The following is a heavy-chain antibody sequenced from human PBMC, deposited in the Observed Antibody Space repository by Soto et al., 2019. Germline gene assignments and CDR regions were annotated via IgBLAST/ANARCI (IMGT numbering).Heavy chain of an antibody. V-gene: IGHV3-23*01. CDR1: GFTFSSYA. Sequence: GGSLRLSCAASGFTFSSYAMSWVRQAPGKGLEWVSAISGSGGSTYYADSVKGRFTISRDNSKNTLYLQMNSLRAEDRAVYSCGKGRPFRIFATWGQEPWSPSPQ. CDR2: ISGSGGST. J-gene: IGHJ5*01. D-gene: IGHD3-3*02. CDR3: GKGRPFRIFAT.